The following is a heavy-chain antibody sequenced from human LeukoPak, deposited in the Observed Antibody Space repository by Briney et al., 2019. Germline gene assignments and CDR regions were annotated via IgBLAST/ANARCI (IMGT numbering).Heavy chain of an antibody. J-gene: IGHJ4*02. CDR1: SGSISSGGHY. D-gene: IGHD5-24*01. V-gene: IGHV4-31*03. CDR2: IYDSRFT. CDR3: AGGFDRSKMAY. Sequence: SQTLSLTCTVSSGSISSGGHYWSWIRQRPGKGLEWIGCIYDSRFTYYNTSLESRVSISVDSSENQLSLKLTSVTAADTAVYYCAGGFDRSKMAYWGQGTLVTVSS.